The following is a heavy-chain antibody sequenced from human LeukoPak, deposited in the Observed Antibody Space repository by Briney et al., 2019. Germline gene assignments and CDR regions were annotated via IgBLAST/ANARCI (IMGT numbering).Heavy chain of an antibody. V-gene: IGHV3-23*01. CDR2: ISGSGGST. CDR3: ANLAVQYYFDY. Sequence: RTGGSLRLSCAASGFTFSSYAMSWVRQAPGRGLEWVSAISGSGGSTYYADSVKGRFTISRDNSKNTLYLQMNSLRAEDTAVYYCANLAVQYYFDYWGQGTLVTVSS. D-gene: IGHD1-1*01. CDR1: GFTFSSYA. J-gene: IGHJ4*02.